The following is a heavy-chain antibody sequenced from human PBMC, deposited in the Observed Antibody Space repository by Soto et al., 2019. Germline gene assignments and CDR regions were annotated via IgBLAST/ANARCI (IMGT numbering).Heavy chain of an antibody. CDR3: ASPTLGAFDI. J-gene: IGHJ3*02. D-gene: IGHD3-16*01. CDR2: IYYSGST. Sequence: SETLSLTCTVSGGSISSSNYYWGWIRQPPGKGLEWIGSIYYSGSTSYNSSLKSRVTISVDTSKNQFSLRLRSVTAADTAVYYCASPTLGAFDIWGQGTMVTVSS. CDR1: GGSISSSNYY. V-gene: IGHV4-39*01.